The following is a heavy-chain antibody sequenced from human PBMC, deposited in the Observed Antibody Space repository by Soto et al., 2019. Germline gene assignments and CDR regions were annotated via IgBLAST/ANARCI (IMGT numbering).Heavy chain of an antibody. CDR2: ISAYNGNT. Sequence: ASVKVSCKASGYTFTSYGISWVRQAPGQGLEWMGWISAYNGNTNYAQKLQGRVTMTTDTSTSTAYMELSSLRSEDTAVYYCARGSGSGSYYNDPAYYYYYGMDVWGQGTTVTVSS. V-gene: IGHV1-18*01. D-gene: IGHD3-10*01. CDR3: ARGSGSGSYYNDPAYYYYYGMDV. J-gene: IGHJ6*02. CDR1: GYTFTSYG.